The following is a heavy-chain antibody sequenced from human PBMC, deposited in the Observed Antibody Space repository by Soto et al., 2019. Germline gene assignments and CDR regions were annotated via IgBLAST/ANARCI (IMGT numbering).Heavy chain of an antibody. CDR3: ARESGGATLGFDY. V-gene: IGHV3-30-3*01. CDR1: GFTFSSYA. D-gene: IGHD1-26*01. J-gene: IGHJ4*02. Sequence: QVQLVESGGGVVQPGRSLRLSCAASGFTFSSYAMHWVRQAPGKGLEWVAVISYDGSNKYYADSVKGRFTISGDNSKNPLYLQMNSLRAEDTAVYYCARESGGATLGFDYWGQGTLVTVSS. CDR2: ISYDGSNK.